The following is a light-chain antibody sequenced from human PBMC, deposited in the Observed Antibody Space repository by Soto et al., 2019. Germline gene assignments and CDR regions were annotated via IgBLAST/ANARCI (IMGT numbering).Light chain of an antibody. V-gene: IGKV3-15*01. CDR1: QSLRSS. CDR2: GAS. J-gene: IGKJ1*01. Sequence: ETMMTQSPDTLSVSLGERATLSCRASQSLRSSLAWYQQKPGQAPRLLIYGASTRATGIPARFSGSGSGTEFTLTISSLQSEDFAVYYCQQYNNWRTFGQGTKVDIK. CDR3: QQYNNWRT.